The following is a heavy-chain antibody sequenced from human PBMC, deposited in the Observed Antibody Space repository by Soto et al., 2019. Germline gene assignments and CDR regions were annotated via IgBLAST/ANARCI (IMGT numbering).Heavy chain of an antibody. CDR3: ARCPASIRP. CDR2: TYYRSKWYS. CDR1: VYRVSSYRAA. V-gene: IGHV6-1*01. J-gene: IGHJ5*02. Sequence: SHTLSLTCAISVYRVSSYRAAWAWIRLPPSRGLEWLGRTYYRSKWYSVYAPAVESRISINPETSKNQFSLQLNSVTPDDTAVYYCARCPASIRPGSQGTLDTAS. D-gene: IGHD2-21*01.